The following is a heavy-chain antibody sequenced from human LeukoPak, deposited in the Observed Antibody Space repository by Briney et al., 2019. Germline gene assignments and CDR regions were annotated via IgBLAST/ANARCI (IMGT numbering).Heavy chain of an antibody. J-gene: IGHJ4*02. CDR1: GFTFSSYG. CDR2: ISYDGSNK. D-gene: IGHD3-10*01. CDR3: AKDPSYYGSGSYVDY. V-gene: IGHV3-30*18. Sequence: PGRTLRLSCAASGFTFSSYGMHWVRQAPGKGLEWVAVISYDGSNKYCADSVKGRFTISRDNSKNTLYLQMNSLRAEDTAVYYCAKDPSYYGSGSYVDYWGQGTLVTVSS.